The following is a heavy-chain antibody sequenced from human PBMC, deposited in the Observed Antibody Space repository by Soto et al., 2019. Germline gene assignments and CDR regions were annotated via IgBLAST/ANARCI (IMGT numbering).Heavy chain of an antibody. CDR2: ISGSGGST. Sequence: GGSLRLSCAASGLTFSSYAMTWVRQAPGKGLEWVSGISGSGGSTYYADSVKGRFTISRDNSKNTLYLQMNSLRAEDTAVYYCANGDDSSGWYTNFDHWGQGTLVTVS. D-gene: IGHD6-19*01. V-gene: IGHV3-23*01. CDR1: GLTFSSYA. CDR3: ANGDDSSGWYTNFDH. J-gene: IGHJ4*02.